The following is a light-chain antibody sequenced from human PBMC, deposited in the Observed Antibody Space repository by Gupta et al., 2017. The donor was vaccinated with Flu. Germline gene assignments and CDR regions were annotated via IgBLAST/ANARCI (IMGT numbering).Light chain of an antibody. V-gene: IGLV2-18*02. Sequence: QSALTQPPSVSGSPGQSVTISCTGTSSDIGSYNRVSWYHPPPGTAPKLMIYEVTNRPSGVPNRFSGSKSGNTASLTISGLQAEDEADYYCSSYTSSSTYVFGTGTRVTVL. J-gene: IGLJ1*01. CDR3: SSYTSSSTYV. CDR1: SSDIGSYNR. CDR2: EVT.